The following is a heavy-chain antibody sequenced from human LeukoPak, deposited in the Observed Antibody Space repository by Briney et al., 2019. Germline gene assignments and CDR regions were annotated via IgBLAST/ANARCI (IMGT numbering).Heavy chain of an antibody. CDR2: IKQDGSEK. J-gene: IGHJ4*02. CDR1: GFTFSRYS. D-gene: IGHD1-14*01. Sequence: PGGSLRLSCTVSGFTFSRYSMNWVRQAPGKGLEWVANIKQDGSEKYYVDSVKGRFTISRDNAKNSLYLQMNSLRAEDTAVYHCAGIDFDYWGQGTLVTVSS. CDR3: AGIDFDY. V-gene: IGHV3-7*01.